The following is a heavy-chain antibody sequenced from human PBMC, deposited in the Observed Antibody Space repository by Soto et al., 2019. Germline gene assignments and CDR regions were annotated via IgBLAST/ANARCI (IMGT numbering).Heavy chain of an antibody. J-gene: IGHJ2*01. CDR3: ARPLLRSIAAAGTRWYFDL. CDR1: GYTFTSYG. CDR2: INAGNGNT. V-gene: IGHV1-3*01. Sequence: ASVKVSCKASGYTFTSYGISWVRQAPGQGLEWMGWINAGNGNTKYSQKFQGRVTITRDTSASTAYMELSSLRSEDTAVYYCARPLLRSIAAAGTRWYFDLRGRGTLVTVSS. D-gene: IGHD6-13*01.